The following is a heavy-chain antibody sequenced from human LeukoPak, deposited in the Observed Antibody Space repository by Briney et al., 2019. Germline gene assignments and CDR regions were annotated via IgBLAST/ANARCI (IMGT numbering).Heavy chain of an antibody. CDR3: AKVPSTYYYGSGRVGYYMDV. CDR2: IYSGGST. V-gene: IGHV3-53*01. CDR1: GFTFSSYS. J-gene: IGHJ6*03. Sequence: GGSARLSCAASGFTFSSYSMNWVRQAPGKGLEWVSVIYSGGSTYYADSVKGRFTISRDNSKNTLYLQMNSLRTEDTAVYYCAKVPSTYYYGSGRVGYYMDVWGKGTTVTVSS. D-gene: IGHD3-10*01.